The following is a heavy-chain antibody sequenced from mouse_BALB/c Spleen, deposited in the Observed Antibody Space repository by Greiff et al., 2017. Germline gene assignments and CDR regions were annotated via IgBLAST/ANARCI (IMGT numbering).Heavy chain of an antibody. J-gene: IGHJ2*01. CDR3: TRGGVVFDY. Sequence: VQLQQPGAELVKPGASVKLSCKASGYTFTSYWMHWVKQRPGQGLEWIGEINPSNGRTNYNEKFKSKATLTVDKSSSTAYMQLSSLTSEDSAVYYCTRGGVVFDYWGQGTTLTVSS. V-gene: IGHV1S81*02. CDR2: INPSNGRT. CDR1: GYTFTSYW. D-gene: IGHD1-1*01.